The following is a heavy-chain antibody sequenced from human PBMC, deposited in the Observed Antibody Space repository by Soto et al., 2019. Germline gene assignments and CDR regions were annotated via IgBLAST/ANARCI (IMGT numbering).Heavy chain of an antibody. V-gene: IGHV4-30-4*01. Sequence: QVQLQESGPGLVKPSQTLSLTCTVSGGSISSGDYYWSWIRQPPGKGLEWIGSIYYCGSTYYNPSLKRRVTISVDTPKNQFALKLNSVTAADTAVYYCASRHSSPYFDYWGQGTLVTVSS. CDR2: IYYCGST. D-gene: IGHD6-13*01. CDR3: ASRHSSPYFDY. J-gene: IGHJ4*02. CDR1: GGSISSGDYY.